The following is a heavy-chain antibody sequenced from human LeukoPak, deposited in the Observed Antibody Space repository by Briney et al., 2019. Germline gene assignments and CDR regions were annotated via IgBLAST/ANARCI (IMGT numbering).Heavy chain of an antibody. J-gene: IGHJ4*02. Sequence: SQTLSLTCTVPGGSISTGGYYWSWIRQHPGKGLEWIGYIYYSGNTYYNPSLKSRVTISVDTSKNLFSLKLGSVTAADTAVYYCARGVGYSTGPDSWGQGTLVTVSS. CDR2: IYYSGNT. CDR3: ARGVGYSTGPDS. CDR1: GGSISTGGYY. V-gene: IGHV4-31*03. D-gene: IGHD3-3*01.